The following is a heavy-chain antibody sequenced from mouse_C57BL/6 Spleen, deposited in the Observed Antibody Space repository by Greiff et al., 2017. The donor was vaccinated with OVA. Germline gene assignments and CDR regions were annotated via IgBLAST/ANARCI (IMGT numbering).Heavy chain of an antibody. CDR1: GYTFTSYW. V-gene: IGHV1-53*01. CDR2: INPSNGGT. CDR3: ARRGINWEYFDY. J-gene: IGHJ2*01. D-gene: IGHD4-1*01. Sequence: QVQLQQPGTELVKPGASVKLSCKASGYTFTSYWMHWVKQRPGQGLAWIGNINPSNGGTNYNEKFKSKATLTVDKSSSTAYMQLSSLTSEDSAVYYGARRGINWEYFDYWGQGTTLTVSS.